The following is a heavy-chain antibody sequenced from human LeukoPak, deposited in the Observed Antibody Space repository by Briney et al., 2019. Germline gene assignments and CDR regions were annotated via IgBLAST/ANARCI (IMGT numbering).Heavy chain of an antibody. J-gene: IGHJ4*02. CDR2: IYYSGST. CDR3: ARVSATMVRGVKY. Sequence: SETLSLTCTVSGGSISSSSYYWGWIRQPPGKGLEWIGSIYYSGSTYYNPSLKSRVTISVDTSKNQFSLKLSSVTAADTAVYYCARVSATMVRGVKYWGQGTLVTVSS. CDR1: GGSISSSSYY. D-gene: IGHD3-10*01. V-gene: IGHV4-39*07.